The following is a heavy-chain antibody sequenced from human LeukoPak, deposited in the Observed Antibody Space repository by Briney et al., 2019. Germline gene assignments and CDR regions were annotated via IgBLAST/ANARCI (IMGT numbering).Heavy chain of an antibody. Sequence: ASVKVSCKASGYTFTSYAMHWVRQAPGQRLEWMGWINAGNGNTKYSQKFQGRVTITRDTSGSTANMELSSLRSEDAAVNYCASHGITIFGVVPLLDVGAKGPRSPSP. CDR1: GYTFTSYA. CDR2: INAGNGNT. D-gene: IGHD3-3*01. J-gene: IGHJ6*02. CDR3: ASHGITIFGVVPLLDV. V-gene: IGHV1-3*01.